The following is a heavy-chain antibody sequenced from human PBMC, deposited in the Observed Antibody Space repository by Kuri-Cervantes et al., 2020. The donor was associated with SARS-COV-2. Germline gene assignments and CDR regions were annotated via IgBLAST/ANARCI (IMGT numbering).Heavy chain of an antibody. J-gene: IGHJ6*02. D-gene: IGHD6-6*01. V-gene: IGHV3-21*01. CDR3: ARDAGEHLVQFFMDV. Sequence: LSLTCAASGFTFSSYSMNWVRQAPGKGLEWVSSISSSSSYIYYADSVKGRFTISRDNAKNSLYLQMNSLRAEDTAVYYCARDAGEHLVQFFMDVWGQGSTVTVSS. CDR2: ISSSSSYI. CDR1: GFTFSSYS.